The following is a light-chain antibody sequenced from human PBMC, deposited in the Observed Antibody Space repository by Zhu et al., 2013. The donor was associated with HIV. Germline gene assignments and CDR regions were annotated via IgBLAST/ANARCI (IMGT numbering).Light chain of an antibody. V-gene: IGKV1-9*01. CDR1: QGISSY. Sequence: DIQLTQSPSFLSASVGDRVTITCWASQGISSYLAWYQQKPGKAPKLLIYAASTLQSGSHQGSAAVDLGQNSLFTISSLQPDDFATYYCQQYSSNSPTFGQGTKVE. CDR3: QQYSSNSPT. CDR2: AAS. J-gene: IGKJ1*01.